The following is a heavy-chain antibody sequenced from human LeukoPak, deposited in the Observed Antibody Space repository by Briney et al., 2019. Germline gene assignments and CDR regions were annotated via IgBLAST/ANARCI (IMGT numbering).Heavy chain of an antibody. CDR3: ARCRAYDFWSGYNYYYYMDV. CDR1: GYTFTSYD. D-gene: IGHD3-3*01. CDR2: MNPNSGNT. V-gene: IGHV1-8*01. J-gene: IGHJ6*03. Sequence: ASVKVSCKASGYTFTSYDINWVRQATGQGLEWMGWMNPNSGNTGYAQKFHGRVTMTRNTSISTAYMELSSLRSEDTAVYYCARCRAYDFWSGYNYYYYMDVWGKGTTVTVSS.